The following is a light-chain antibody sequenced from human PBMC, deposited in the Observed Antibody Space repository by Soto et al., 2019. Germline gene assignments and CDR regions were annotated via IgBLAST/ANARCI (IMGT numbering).Light chain of an antibody. J-gene: IGKJ1*01. Sequence: EIVMTQSPATLSVSPGERATLSCRASQSVSSNLAWYQQKPGQAPRLLMYGASTRATGIPDRFSGSGSGTEVTLTISSLQSEDFAVYSCQQHNNWPPWTFGQGTKVEIK. CDR2: GAS. CDR3: QQHNNWPPWT. V-gene: IGKV3-15*01. CDR1: QSVSSN.